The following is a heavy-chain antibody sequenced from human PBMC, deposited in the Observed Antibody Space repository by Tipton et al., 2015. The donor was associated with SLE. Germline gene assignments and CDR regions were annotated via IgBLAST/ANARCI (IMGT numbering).Heavy chain of an antibody. CDR2: IYSSGSA. Sequence: TLSLTCTVSGGSISSSSYYWGWIRQPPGKGLEWIGSIYSSGSAYYNPSLSSRVTISLDMSKNQFSLNLRSVTAADMALYYCAKEKPGSGLDPWGQGTLVTVSS. CDR1: GGSISSSSYY. CDR3: AKEKPGSGLDP. V-gene: IGHV4-39*07. J-gene: IGHJ5*02. D-gene: IGHD3-3*01.